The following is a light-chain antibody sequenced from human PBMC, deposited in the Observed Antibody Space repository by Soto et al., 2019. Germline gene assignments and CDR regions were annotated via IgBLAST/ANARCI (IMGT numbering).Light chain of an antibody. CDR2: EVT. CDR3: SSDAGSNNFV. Sequence: QSVLTQPPSASGFPGQSVTISCTGTSSDVGYYDDVSRYQQQPGKATKLVIYEVTKRPSGVPDRVSASKSGNTASLTVSGLRAEDEADYYGSSDAGSNNFVFGSGTKLTVL. V-gene: IGLV2-8*01. J-gene: IGLJ1*01. CDR1: SSDVGYYDD.